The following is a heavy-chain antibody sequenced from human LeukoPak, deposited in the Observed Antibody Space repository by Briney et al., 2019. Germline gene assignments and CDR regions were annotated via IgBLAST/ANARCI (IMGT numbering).Heavy chain of an antibody. D-gene: IGHD3-22*01. CDR3: ARGAYESSGYLFDY. V-gene: IGHV1-2*02. Sequence: ASVKVSCKASGYTFTGYYMHWVRQAPGQGLEWMGWINPNSGGTNYAQKFQGRVTMTRDTSISTAYMELSRLRSDDTAVYYCARGAYESSGYLFDYWGQGTLVTVSS. CDR1: GYTFTGYY. CDR2: INPNSGGT. J-gene: IGHJ4*02.